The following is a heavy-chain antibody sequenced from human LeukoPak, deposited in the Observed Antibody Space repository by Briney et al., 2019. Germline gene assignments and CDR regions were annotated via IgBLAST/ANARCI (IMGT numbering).Heavy chain of an antibody. Sequence: SETLSLTCTVSGGSISSGGYYWSWIRQHPGKGLEWIGYIYYSGGTYYNPSLKSRVTISVDTSKNQFSLKLSSVTAADTAVYYCARTIRGPLLDYWGQGTLVTVSS. CDR2: IYYSGGT. CDR3: ARTIRGPLLDY. J-gene: IGHJ4*02. D-gene: IGHD3-10*01. V-gene: IGHV4-31*03. CDR1: GGSISSGGYY.